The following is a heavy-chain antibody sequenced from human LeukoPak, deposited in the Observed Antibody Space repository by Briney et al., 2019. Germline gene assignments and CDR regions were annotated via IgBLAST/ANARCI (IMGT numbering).Heavy chain of an antibody. CDR3: ARAYFYDNSGYYHGPAFDY. D-gene: IGHD3-22*01. CDR2: ISYDGSNK. Sequence: PGGSLRLSCAASGFTFSSYGMHWVRQAPGKGLEWVAVISYDGSNKYYADSVKGRFTISRDNSKNTLYLQMNSLRAEDTAVYYCARAYFYDNSGYYHGPAFDYWGQGSLVTVSS. J-gene: IGHJ4*02. CDR1: GFTFSSYG. V-gene: IGHV3-30*03.